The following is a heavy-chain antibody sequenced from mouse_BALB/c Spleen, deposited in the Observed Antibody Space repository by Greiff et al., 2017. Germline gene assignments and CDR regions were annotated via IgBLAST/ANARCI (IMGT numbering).Heavy chain of an antibody. Sequence: QVQLQQSGAELAKPGASVKMSCKASGYTFTSYWMHWVKQRPGQGLEWIGYINPSTGYTEYNQKFKDKATLTADKSSSTAYMQLSSLTSEDSAVYYCANYYYGSSFRYAMDYWGQGTSVTVSS. D-gene: IGHD1-1*01. CDR2: INPSTGYT. V-gene: IGHV1-7*01. CDR1: GYTFTSYW. CDR3: ANYYYGSSFRYAMDY. J-gene: IGHJ4*01.